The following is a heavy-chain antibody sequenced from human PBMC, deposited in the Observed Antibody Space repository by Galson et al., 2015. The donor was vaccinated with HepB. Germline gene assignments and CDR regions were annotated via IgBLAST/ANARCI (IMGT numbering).Heavy chain of an antibody. CDR3: AKVTGTIYYYGLDV. V-gene: IGHV6-1*01. Sequence: CAISGDSVSNNNAAWNWIRQSPSRGLEWLGRTYYRAKWSNDYAESVRSRITINPDTSKNQFSLHLNSVTPEDTAVYYCAKVTGTIYYYGLDVWGQGTTVTVSS. CDR2: TYYRAKWSN. J-gene: IGHJ6*02. D-gene: IGHD1-20*01. CDR1: GDSVSNNNAA.